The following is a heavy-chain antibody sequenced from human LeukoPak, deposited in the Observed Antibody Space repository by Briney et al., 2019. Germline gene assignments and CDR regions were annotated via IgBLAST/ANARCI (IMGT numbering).Heavy chain of an antibody. J-gene: IGHJ6*03. CDR2: IYTSGST. D-gene: IGHD1-1*01. V-gene: IGHV4-4*07. Sequence: SETLSLTCTVSGGSISSYYWSWIRQPAGKGLEWIGRIYTSGSTNYNPSLKSRVTISVDTSKNQFSLKLSSVTAADTAVYYCARDRVHYAYYMDVWGKGTTVTVSS. CDR3: ARDRVHYAYYMDV. CDR1: GGSISSYY.